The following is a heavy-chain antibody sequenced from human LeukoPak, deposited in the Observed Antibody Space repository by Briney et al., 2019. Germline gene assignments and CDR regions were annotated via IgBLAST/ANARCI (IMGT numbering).Heavy chain of an antibody. D-gene: IGHD2/OR15-2a*01. CDR1: GFSLSTSRMG. V-gene: IGHV2-5*02. CDR3: AHIFWLRLSTPLGAGSPPYYFDF. J-gene: IGHJ4*02. CDR2: ISWDDET. Sequence: SGPTLVNATETLTLTCTFSGFSLSTSRMGVSWIRQPPGKALEWLALISWDDETRYSPSLESRLTITKDTSKNQVVLTMTNMDPVDTATYFCAHIFWLRLSTPLGAGSPPYYFDFWGPGALVTVSS.